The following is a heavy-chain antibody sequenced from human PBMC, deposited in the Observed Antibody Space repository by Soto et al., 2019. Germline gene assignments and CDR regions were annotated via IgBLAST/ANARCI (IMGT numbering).Heavy chain of an antibody. CDR1: GFAFNGSA. J-gene: IGHJ5*02. CDR3: AKTAGYDYVWGSSGLDP. D-gene: IGHD3-16*01. CDR2: IRSKTNNFAT. V-gene: IGHV3-73*01. Sequence: GGSLRLSCSTSGFAFNGSAIHWGRQAPGERGGWVGRIRSKTNNFATEYGASVKGRFIISRDNSKSTAYLQMNSLRVEDTAIYYCAKTAGYDYVWGSSGLDPWGQGTLVTVSS.